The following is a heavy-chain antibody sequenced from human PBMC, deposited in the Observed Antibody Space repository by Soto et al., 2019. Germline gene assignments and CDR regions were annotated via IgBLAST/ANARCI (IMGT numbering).Heavy chain of an antibody. CDR3: ARGYCGGDCYYFDY. Sequence: SDTLSLTCTVSGGSISSYYWSWFRQPPGKGLEGIVDIYYSASTNYNPSLKSRMTISVNTSKNQYTLKLSSVTAADAAVYYCARGYCGGDCYYFDYWGQGTLVTVSS. CDR1: GGSISSYY. D-gene: IGHD2-21*02. V-gene: IGHV4-59*07. J-gene: IGHJ4*02. CDR2: IYYSAST.